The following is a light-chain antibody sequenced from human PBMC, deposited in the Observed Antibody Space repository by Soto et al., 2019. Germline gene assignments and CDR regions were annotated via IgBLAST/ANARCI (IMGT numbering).Light chain of an antibody. CDR1: SGSNASNY. CDR2: EDN. CDR3: QSYDSSNQGV. Sequence: NFMLTQPHSVSESPGKTVTISCTGSSGSNASNYVQWYQQRPGSAPTTVIYEDNQRPSGVPDRFSGSIDSSSNSASLTISGLKTEDEADYYCQSYDSSNQGVFGGGTKITVL. J-gene: IGLJ2*01. V-gene: IGLV6-57*02.